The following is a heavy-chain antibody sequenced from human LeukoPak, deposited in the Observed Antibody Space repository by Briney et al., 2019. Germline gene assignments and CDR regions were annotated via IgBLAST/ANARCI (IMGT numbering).Heavy chain of an antibody. D-gene: IGHD4-17*01. Sequence: ASVKVSCKTSGFTFSRYYMHWVRQAPGQGPEWMGIINPSGASTSYAQEFQGRVTMTRDTSTSTVYMEVSSLRSEDTAVYYCARSDYGDYKFDYWGQGTLVTVSS. J-gene: IGHJ4*02. CDR3: ARSDYGDYKFDY. CDR2: INPSGAST. V-gene: IGHV1-46*01. CDR1: GFTFSRYY.